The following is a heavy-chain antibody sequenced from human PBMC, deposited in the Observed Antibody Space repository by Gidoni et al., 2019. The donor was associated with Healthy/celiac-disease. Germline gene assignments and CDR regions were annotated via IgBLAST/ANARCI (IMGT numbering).Heavy chain of an antibody. V-gene: IGHV3-23*01. CDR2: ISCSGGST. CDR3: AKDQKVGDYGAFDI. J-gene: IGHJ3*02. D-gene: IGHD4-17*01. Sequence: EVQLLESGGGLVQPGGSLRLSCAASGFTFSSYAMSWVRQAPGKGLEWVSAISCSGGSTYYADSVKGLFTISRDNSKNTLYLQMNSRRAEDTAVYYCAKDQKVGDYGAFDIWGQGTMVTVSS. CDR1: GFTFSSYA.